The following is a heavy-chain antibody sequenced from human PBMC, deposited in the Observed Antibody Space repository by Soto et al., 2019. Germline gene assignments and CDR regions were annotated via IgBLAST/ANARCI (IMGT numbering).Heavy chain of an antibody. Sequence: QVQLQQWGAGLLKPSETLSLTCAVYGGSFSGYYWSWIRQPPGKGLEWIGEINHSGSTNYNPSLKSRVTISVDTSTNQFSLKLSSVTAADTAVYYCARALDTAMAFGGYWGQGTLVTVSS. CDR1: GGSFSGYY. CDR2: INHSGST. V-gene: IGHV4-34*01. CDR3: ARALDTAMAFGGY. D-gene: IGHD5-18*01. J-gene: IGHJ4*02.